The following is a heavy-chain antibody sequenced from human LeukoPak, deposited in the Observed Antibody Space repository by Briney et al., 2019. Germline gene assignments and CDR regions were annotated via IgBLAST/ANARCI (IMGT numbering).Heavy chain of an antibody. J-gene: IGHJ3*02. Sequence: GGSLRLSCAASGFTVSSNYMSWVRQAPGKGLEWVSVIYSGGSTYYADSVKGRFTISRDNSKNTLYLQMNSLRAEDTAVYYCATGYSSSTGAFDIWGQGTMVTVSS. V-gene: IGHV3-53*01. CDR1: GFTVSSNY. CDR2: IYSGGST. D-gene: IGHD6-13*01. CDR3: ATGYSSSTGAFDI.